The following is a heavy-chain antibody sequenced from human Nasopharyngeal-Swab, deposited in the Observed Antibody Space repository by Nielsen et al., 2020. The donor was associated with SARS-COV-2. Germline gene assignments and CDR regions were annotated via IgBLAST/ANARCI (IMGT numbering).Heavy chain of an antibody. CDR1: GFTFSRYT. CDR3: ASTPLDSSGYYYAFHY. J-gene: IGHJ4*02. D-gene: IGHD3-22*01. V-gene: IGHV3-30-3*01. Sequence: GGSLRLSCAASGFTFSRYTMHWVRQAPGKGLEWVAVISYDGSNKYYADSVKGRFTISRDISKNTLYLQMNSLRAEDTAVFYCASTPLDSSGYYYAFHYWGGGTLVTVSS. CDR2: ISYDGSNK.